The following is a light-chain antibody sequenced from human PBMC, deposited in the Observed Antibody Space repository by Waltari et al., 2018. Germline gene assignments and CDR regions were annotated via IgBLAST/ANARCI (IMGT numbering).Light chain of an antibody. CDR3: CSYAGAHASV. CDR1: SSDVGVYNY. CDR2: DVS. V-gene: IGLV2-11*01. J-gene: IGLJ3*02. Sequence: QSALTQPRSVSGSPGQSDTISCTGTSSDVGVYNYVFWYQHRPGKAPKLMIYDVSGRPSGVLDRFSGSKSDNTASLTVSGLQAEDEADYYCCSYAGAHASVFGGGTKRAVL.